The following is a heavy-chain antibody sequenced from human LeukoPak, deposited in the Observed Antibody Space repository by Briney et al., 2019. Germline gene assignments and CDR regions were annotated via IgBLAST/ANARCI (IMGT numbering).Heavy chain of an antibody. CDR3: ARGQMVPAYDFWSGYYNGMDV. Sequence: SETLSLTCTVSGGSISSGGYYWSWIRQHPGKGLEWIGYIYYSGSTYYNPSLKSRVTISVDTSKNQFSLKLSSVTAADTAVYYCARGQMVPAYDFWSGYYNGMDVWGQGTTVTVSS. J-gene: IGHJ6*02. D-gene: IGHD3-3*01. CDR1: GGSISSGGYY. CDR2: IYYSGST. V-gene: IGHV4-31*03.